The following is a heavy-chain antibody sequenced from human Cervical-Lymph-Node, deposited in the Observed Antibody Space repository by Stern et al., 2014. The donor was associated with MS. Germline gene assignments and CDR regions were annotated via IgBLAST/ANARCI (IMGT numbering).Heavy chain of an antibody. V-gene: IGHV1-2*06. J-gene: IGHJ5*02. CDR2: VNPKSGGT. Sequence: QVQLVQSGAEVKKPGASVKVSCKASGYTFTGYYMHWVRQAPGQGLEWMGRVNPKSGGTNYAQKFQGRVTMTRDTSISTAYMELSRLRSDDTAVYYCARASGYCSSTSCYQYWFDPWGQGTLVTVSS. CDR1: GYTFTGYY. CDR3: ARASGYCSSTSCYQYWFDP. D-gene: IGHD2-2*01.